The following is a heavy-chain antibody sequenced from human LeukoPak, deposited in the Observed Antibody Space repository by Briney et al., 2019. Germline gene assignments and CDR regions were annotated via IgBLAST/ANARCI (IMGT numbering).Heavy chain of an antibody. V-gene: IGHV4-34*01. Sequence: PSETLSLTCAVYGGSFSGYYWSWIRQPPGKGLEWIGEINHSGSTNYNPSLKSRVTISVDTSKNQFSLKLSSVTAADTAVYYCARRGGYCSSTSCLRPRYNWFDPWGQGTLVTVSP. D-gene: IGHD2-2*01. J-gene: IGHJ5*02. CDR1: GGSFSGYY. CDR2: INHSGST. CDR3: ARRGGYCSSTSCLRPRYNWFDP.